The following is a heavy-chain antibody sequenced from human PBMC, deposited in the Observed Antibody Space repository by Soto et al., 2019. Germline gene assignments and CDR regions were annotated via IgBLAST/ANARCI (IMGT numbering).Heavy chain of an antibody. J-gene: IGHJ4*02. CDR3: ARATVELATNG. D-gene: IGHD5-12*01. CDR1: GFTFSSYW. CDR2: IKQDGSEK. Sequence: PVGSLRLSCAASGFTFSSYWMSWVRQAPGKGLEWVANIKQDGSEKYYVDSVKGRFTISRDNAENSLFLQMSSLRAEDTAVYYCARATVELATNGWGQGTLVTVSS. V-gene: IGHV3-7*01.